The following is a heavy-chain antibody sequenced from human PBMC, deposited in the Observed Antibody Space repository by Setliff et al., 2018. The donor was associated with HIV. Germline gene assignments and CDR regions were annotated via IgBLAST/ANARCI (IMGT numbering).Heavy chain of an antibody. Sequence: LSLTCTVSGGSISSYYWSWIRQPAGKGLEWIGRIYTSGSTNYNPSLKSRVTMSVDTSKNQFSLKLSSVTAADTAVYYCASGGPLGWVRGVSNWFDPWGQGTLVTV. V-gene: IGHV4-4*07. CDR3: ASGGPLGWVRGVSNWFDP. J-gene: IGHJ5*02. CDR1: GGSISSYY. CDR2: IYTSGST. D-gene: IGHD3-10*01.